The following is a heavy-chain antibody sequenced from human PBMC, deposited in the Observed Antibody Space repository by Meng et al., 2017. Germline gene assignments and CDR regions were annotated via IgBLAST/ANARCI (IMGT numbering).Heavy chain of an antibody. CDR3: ASGLQLPDTY. D-gene: IGHD5-18*01. CDR2: IYYSGST. V-gene: IGHV4-59*01. J-gene: IGHJ4*02. Sequence: SETLSLTCAVSGYSISSYYWSWIRQPPGKGLEWIGYIYYSGSTNYNPSLKSRVTISVDTSKNQFSLKLSSVTAADTAVYYCASGLQLPDTYWGQGTLVTVSS. CDR1: GYSISSYY.